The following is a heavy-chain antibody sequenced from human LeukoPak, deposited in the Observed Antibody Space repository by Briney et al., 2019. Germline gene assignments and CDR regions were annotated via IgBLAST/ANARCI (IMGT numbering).Heavy chain of an antibody. D-gene: IGHD6-13*01. CDR3: ARVKGARAAAGTAFDY. Sequence: GGSLRLSCSASGFTFSDYYMSWIRQAPGKGLEWVSYISSSGSTIYYADSVKGRFTISRDNAKNSLYLQMNSLRAEDTAVYYCARVKGARAAAGTAFDYWGQGTLVTVSS. CDR2: ISSSGSTI. CDR1: GFTFSDYY. J-gene: IGHJ4*02. V-gene: IGHV3-11*04.